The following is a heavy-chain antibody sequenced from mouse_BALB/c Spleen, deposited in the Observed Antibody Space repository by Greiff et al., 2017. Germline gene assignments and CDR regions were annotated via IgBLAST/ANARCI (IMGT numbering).Heavy chain of an antibody. J-gene: IGHJ4*01. Sequence: EVKLVESGGGLVKPGGSLKLSCAASGFTFSSYAMSWVRQSPEKRLEWVAEISSGGSYTYYPDTVTGRFTISRDNAKNTLYLEMSSLRSEDTAMYYCAREKPSMDYWGQGTSVTVSS. CDR1: GFTFSSYA. CDR3: AREKPSMDY. V-gene: IGHV5-9-4*01. CDR2: ISSGGSYT.